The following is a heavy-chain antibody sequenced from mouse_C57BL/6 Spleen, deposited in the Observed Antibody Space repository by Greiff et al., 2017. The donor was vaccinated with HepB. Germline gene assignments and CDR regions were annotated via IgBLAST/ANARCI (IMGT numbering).Heavy chain of an antibody. CDR1: GYTFTSYD. D-gene: IGHD4-1*01. CDR3: ARHWDPYAMDY. Sequence: VKLQESGPELVKPGASVKLSCKASGYTFTSYDINWVKQRPGQGLEWIGWIYPRDGSTKYNEKFKGKATLTVDTSSSTAYMELHSLTSEDSAVYFCARHWDPYAMDYWGQGTSVTVSS. CDR2: IYPRDGST. J-gene: IGHJ4*01. V-gene: IGHV1-85*01.